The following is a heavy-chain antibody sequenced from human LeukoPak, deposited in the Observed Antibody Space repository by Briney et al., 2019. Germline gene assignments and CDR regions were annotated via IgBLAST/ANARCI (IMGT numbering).Heavy chain of an antibody. Sequence: GGSLRLSCAASGFTFSTYAVNWVRQGPGKGLEWVSSISGSSTYMYYADSVKGRFTVSRDNAKNSLYLQMSSLRVEDTAVYYCASGERPRSYSSSDYWGQGTLVTVSS. CDR1: GFTFSTYA. D-gene: IGHD6-6*01. CDR2: ISGSSTYM. J-gene: IGHJ4*02. V-gene: IGHV3-21*01. CDR3: ASGERPRSYSSSDY.